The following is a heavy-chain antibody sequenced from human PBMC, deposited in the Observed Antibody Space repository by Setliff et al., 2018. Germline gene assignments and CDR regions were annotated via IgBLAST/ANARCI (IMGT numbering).Heavy chain of an antibody. V-gene: IGHV1-46*01. CDR1: GYTLIRHY. D-gene: IGHD3-22*01. CDR3: ARINFYVSSGYYYAPDY. Sequence: ASVKVSCKATGYTLIRHYIHWVRQAPGQGPEWMGIINPGGGSASIVQKFLGRVTVTTDTSTGTAYMELGSLTSDDTAIYYCARINFYVSSGYYYAPDYWGPGTLVTVSS. CDR2: INPGGGSA. J-gene: IGHJ4*02.